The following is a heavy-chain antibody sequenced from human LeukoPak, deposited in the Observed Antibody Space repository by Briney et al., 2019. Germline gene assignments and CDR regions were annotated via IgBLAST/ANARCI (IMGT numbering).Heavy chain of an antibody. J-gene: IGHJ4*02. CDR3: AKGEWLDD. Sequence: PGGSLRLSCAASGFSFSSYAMSWVRRAPGQGLEWVSTISGSFTTYYTDSVKGRFTISRDNSKNTLYLQTNSLRAEDTALYYCAKGEWLDDWGQGTRVTVSS. D-gene: IGHD3-16*01. CDR1: GFSFSSYA. V-gene: IGHV3-23*01. CDR2: ISGSFTT.